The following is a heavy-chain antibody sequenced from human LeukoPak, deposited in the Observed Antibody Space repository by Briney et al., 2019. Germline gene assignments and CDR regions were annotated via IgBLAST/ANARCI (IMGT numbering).Heavy chain of an antibody. J-gene: IGHJ3*02. CDR2: IYYSGST. CDR3: ARPRIAAAPHDAFDI. Sequence: NASETLSLTCTVSGGSISSYYWSWIRQPPGKGLEWIGYIYYSGSTNYNPSLKSRVTISVDTSKNQFSLKLSSVTAADKAVYYCARPRIAAAPHDAFDIWGQGTMVTVSS. V-gene: IGHV4-59*08. CDR1: GGSISSYY. D-gene: IGHD6-13*01.